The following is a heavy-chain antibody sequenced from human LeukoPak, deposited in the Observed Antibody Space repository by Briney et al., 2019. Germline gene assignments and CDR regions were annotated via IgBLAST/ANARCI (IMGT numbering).Heavy chain of an antibody. D-gene: IGHD5/OR15-5a*01. CDR3: TREEGSTDH. CDR2: INGDGSET. J-gene: IGHJ4*02. CDR1: GFTLSNHW. V-gene: IGHV3-74*01. Sequence: GGSLRLSCAASGFTLSNHWMHWVRQAPGKGLVWVSHINGDGSETNYADSVRGRFTISRDNAKNTLYLQMNSLRVDDTAVYYCTREEGSTDHWGQGTLVTVSS.